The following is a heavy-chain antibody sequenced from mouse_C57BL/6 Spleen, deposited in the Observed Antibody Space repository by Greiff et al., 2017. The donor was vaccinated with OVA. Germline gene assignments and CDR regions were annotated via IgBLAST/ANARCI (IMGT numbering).Heavy chain of an antibody. Sequence: EVKLVESGGGLVKPGGSLKLSCAASGFTFSSYAMSWVRQTPEKRLEWVATISDGGSYTYYPDNVKGRFTISRDNAKNNLYLQMSHLKSEDTAMYYCARDRPGAMDYWGQGTSVTVSS. J-gene: IGHJ4*01. CDR3: ARDRPGAMDY. V-gene: IGHV5-4*01. CDR2: ISDGGSYT. CDR1: GFTFSSYA.